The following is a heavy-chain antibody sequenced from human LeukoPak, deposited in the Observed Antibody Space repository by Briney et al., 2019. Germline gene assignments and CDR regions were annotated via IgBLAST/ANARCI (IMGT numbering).Heavy chain of an antibody. Sequence: GGSLRLSCVASGFTFNNYGMNWVRQAPGKGLEWVSSISGSGDNTYYADSVKGRFTISRDNSKNTLYLQMKSLRDEDTAVYYCAKRVEYSSSSGGYFDYWGQGTLVTVSS. CDR2: ISGSGDNT. V-gene: IGHV3-23*01. CDR1: GFTFNNYG. D-gene: IGHD6-6*01. J-gene: IGHJ4*02. CDR3: AKRVEYSSSSGGYFDY.